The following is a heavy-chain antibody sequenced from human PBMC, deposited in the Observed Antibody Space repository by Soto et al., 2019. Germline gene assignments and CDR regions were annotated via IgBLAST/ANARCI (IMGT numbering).Heavy chain of an antibody. J-gene: IGHJ6*02. D-gene: IGHD3-10*01. V-gene: IGHV4-61*08. CDR3: ARSPNYYYYGFDV. CDR1: GGSVSSCDYF. Sequence: SETLSLTCTVSGGSVSSCDYFWSWLRQSPGKRLEWIAYIYYSGSTNYNPSLKIRATISVDTSKSQVSLTLTSMTAADAALYYCARSPNYYYYGFDVWGQGTAVTVSS. CDR2: IYYSGST.